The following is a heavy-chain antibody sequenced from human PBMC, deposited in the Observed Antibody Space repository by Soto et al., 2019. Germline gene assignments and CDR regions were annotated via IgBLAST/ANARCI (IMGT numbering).Heavy chain of an antibody. D-gene: IGHD4-17*01. V-gene: IGHV3-66*01. CDR1: GFSVSVYY. CDR2: TLGGGNT. CDR3: ARDRAYAFDY. J-gene: IGHJ4*02. Sequence: GGSLRLSCAASGFSVSVYYMNWVRQAPGKGLEWVSITLGGGNTYYADSVSGRFTVSKDNSKNTMFLHMNSLTAADTAVYYCARDRAYAFDYWGQGTLVTVSS.